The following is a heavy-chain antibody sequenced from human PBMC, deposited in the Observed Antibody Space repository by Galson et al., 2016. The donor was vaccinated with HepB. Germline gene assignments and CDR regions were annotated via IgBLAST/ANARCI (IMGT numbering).Heavy chain of an antibody. D-gene: IGHD3-22*01. CDR2: IFYSGST. CDR3: ARSGEGDSSGYYYGWSHYYCGMDV. Sequence: TLSLTCTVSGGSISSGGYYWSWIRQHPGKGLEWIGYIFYSGSTYYNPSLKSRLTISVATSKNQFSLKLSSVTAADTAVYYCARSGEGDSSGYYYGWSHYYCGMDVWGQGTTVTVSS. J-gene: IGHJ6*02. V-gene: IGHV4-31*03. CDR1: GGSISSGGYY.